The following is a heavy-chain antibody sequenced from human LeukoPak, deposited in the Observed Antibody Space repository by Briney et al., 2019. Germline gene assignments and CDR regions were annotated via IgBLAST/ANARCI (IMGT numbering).Heavy chain of an antibody. CDR1: GGSISSYY. D-gene: IGHD3-22*01. CDR2: IYYSGST. CDR3: ARDRLNYYDSSGYLH. Sequence: SETLSLTCTVSGGSISSYYWSWIRQPPGKGLEWIGYIYYSGSTNYNPSPKSRVTISVDTSKNQFSLKLSSVTAADTAVYYCARDRLNYYDSSGYLHWGQGTLVTVSS. V-gene: IGHV4-59*01. J-gene: IGHJ4*02.